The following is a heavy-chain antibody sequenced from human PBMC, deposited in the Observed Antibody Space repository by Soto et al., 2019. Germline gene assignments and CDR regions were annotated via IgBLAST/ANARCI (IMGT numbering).Heavy chain of an antibody. CDR2: INHSGST. CDR3: ARVEETYCYDSSGVPDDY. J-gene: IGHJ4*02. Sequence: PSETLSLTCAVYGGSFSGYYWSWIRQPPGKGLEWIGEINHSGSTNYNPSLKSRVTISVDTSKNQFSLKLSSVTAADTAVYYCARVEETYCYDSSGVPDDYWGQGTLVTVS. V-gene: IGHV4-34*01. CDR1: GGSFSGYY. D-gene: IGHD3-22*01.